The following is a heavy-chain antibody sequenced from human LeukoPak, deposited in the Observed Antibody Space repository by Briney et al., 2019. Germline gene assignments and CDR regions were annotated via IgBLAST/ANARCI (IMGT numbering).Heavy chain of an antibody. J-gene: IGHJ5*02. V-gene: IGHV4-59*01. D-gene: IGHD5/OR15-5a*01. CDR1: GGSISSYY. CDR3: ARGVDRKSTSWFDP. CDR2: IYYSGST. Sequence: PSETLSLTCTVSGGSISSYYWSWIRQPPGKGLEWIGYIYYSGSTNYNPSLKSRVTISVDTSKNQFSLKLSSVTAADTAVYYCARGVDRKSTSWFDPWGQGTLVTVSS.